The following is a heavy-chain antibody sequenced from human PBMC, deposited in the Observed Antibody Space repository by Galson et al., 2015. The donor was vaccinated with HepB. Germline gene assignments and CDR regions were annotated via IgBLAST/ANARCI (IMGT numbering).Heavy chain of an antibody. CDR1: GGTFSTYA. J-gene: IGHJ6*02. D-gene: IGHD2-2*01. V-gene: IGHV1-69*13. CDR3: ARGPPDLAVVAAAFPSYYSYGMEV. Sequence: SVTVSCKASGGTFSTYAISWVRQAPGQGLEWMGGIIPIFAITNYAQKFQDRVTITADESTSTAYMELRRLRSEDTAAFYCARGPPDLAVVAAAFPSYYSYGMEVWGQGTTVTVSS. CDR2: IIPIFAIT.